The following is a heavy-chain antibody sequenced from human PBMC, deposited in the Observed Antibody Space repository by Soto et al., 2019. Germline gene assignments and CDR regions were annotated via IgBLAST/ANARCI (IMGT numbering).Heavy chain of an antibody. J-gene: IGHJ6*02. D-gene: IGHD6-6*01. CDR3: AKDPLSIAARLYYGMDV. Sequence: PGGSLRLSCAASGFTFSSYAMSWARQAPGKGLEWVSAISGSGGSTYYADSVKGRFTISRDNSKNTLYLQMNSLRAEDTAVYYCAKDPLSIAARLYYGMDVWGQGTTVTVSS. CDR1: GFTFSSYA. V-gene: IGHV3-23*01. CDR2: ISGSGGST.